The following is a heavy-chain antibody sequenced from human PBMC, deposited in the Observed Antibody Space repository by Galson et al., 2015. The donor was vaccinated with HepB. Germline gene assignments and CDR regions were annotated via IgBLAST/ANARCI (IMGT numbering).Heavy chain of an antibody. Sequence: SVKVSCKASGGTFSSYAISWVRQAPGQGLEWMGGIIPIFGTANYAQKFQGRVTITADESTSTAYMELSSPRSEDTAVYYCASSVAGTLSNDAFDIWGQGTMVTVSS. V-gene: IGHV1-69*13. CDR1: GGTFSSYA. CDR2: IIPIFGTA. J-gene: IGHJ3*02. D-gene: IGHD6-19*01. CDR3: ASSVAGTLSNDAFDI.